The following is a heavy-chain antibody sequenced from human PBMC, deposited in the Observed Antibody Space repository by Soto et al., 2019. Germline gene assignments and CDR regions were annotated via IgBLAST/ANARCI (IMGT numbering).Heavy chain of an antibody. CDR3: ARVYSGSHTIPFDE. CDR1: GYTFTSYG. CDR2: ISAYNGNT. J-gene: IGHJ4*02. D-gene: IGHD1-26*01. V-gene: IGHV1-18*01. Sequence: ASVKVSCKASGYTFTSYGISWVRQAPGQGLEWMGWISAYNGNTNYAQKLQGRVTMTTDTSTSTAYMELRSLGSDDTAVYYCARVYSGSHTIPFDERGQRAPVTVSS.